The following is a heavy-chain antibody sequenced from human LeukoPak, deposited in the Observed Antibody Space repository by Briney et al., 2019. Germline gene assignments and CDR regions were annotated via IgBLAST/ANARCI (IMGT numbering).Heavy chain of an antibody. CDR3: ARVSYSSSSGFDY. V-gene: IGHV4-38-2*02. CDR2: IYHSGST. CDR1: GYSISSGYY. J-gene: IGHJ4*02. D-gene: IGHD6-6*01. Sequence: SETLSLTCTVSGYSISSGYYWGWIRQPPGKGLEWIESIYHSGSTYYNPSLKSRVTISVDTSKNQFSLKLSSVTAADTAVYYCARVSYSSSSGFDYWGQGTLVTVSS.